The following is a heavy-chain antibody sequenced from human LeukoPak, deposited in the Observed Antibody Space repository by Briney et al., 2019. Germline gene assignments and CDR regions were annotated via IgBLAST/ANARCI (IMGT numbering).Heavy chain of an antibody. Sequence: SETLSLTCTVSGGSISSYYWSWIRQPPGKGLEWIGYIYYSGSTNYNPSLKSRVTISVDTSKNQFSLKLSSVTAADTAVYYCARLVTYYYGSGSYSTPVDYWGQGTLVTVSS. J-gene: IGHJ4*02. CDR2: IYYSGST. CDR3: ARLVTYYYGSGSYSTPVDY. D-gene: IGHD3-10*01. CDR1: GGSISSYY. V-gene: IGHV4-59*01.